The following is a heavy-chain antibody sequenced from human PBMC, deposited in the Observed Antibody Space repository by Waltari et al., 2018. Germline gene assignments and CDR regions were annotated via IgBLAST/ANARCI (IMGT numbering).Heavy chain of an antibody. CDR3: ARIYSSSWYTHDY. CDR2: IDWDDDK. J-gene: IGHJ4*02. Sequence: QVTLRESGPALVKPTQTLTLPYTFSGFSRSHSGLCVSWLRPPPGTALEWIARIDWDDDKYYSTSLKTRLTISKDTSKNQVVLTITNMDPVDTATYYCARIYSSSWYTHDYWGQGTLVTGSA. CDR1: GFSRSHSGLC. V-gene: IGHV2-70*15. D-gene: IGHD6-13*01.